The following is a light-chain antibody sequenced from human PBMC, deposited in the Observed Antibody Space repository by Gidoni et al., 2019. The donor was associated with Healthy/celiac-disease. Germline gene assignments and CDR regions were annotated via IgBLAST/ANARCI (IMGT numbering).Light chain of an antibody. CDR2: GAS. J-gene: IGKJ2*01. Sequence: VSSDLAWYQQKPGQAPRLLIYGASTRATGIPARSSGSGSGTEFTLTISSLQSEDFSVYYCQQYNNWLYTFGQGTKLEIK. CDR1: VSSD. CDR3: QQYNNWLYT. V-gene: IGKV3-15*01.